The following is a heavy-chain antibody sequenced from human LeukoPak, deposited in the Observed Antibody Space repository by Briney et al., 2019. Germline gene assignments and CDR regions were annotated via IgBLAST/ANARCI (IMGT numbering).Heavy chain of an antibody. J-gene: IGHJ4*02. CDR2: ISGSSGLT. D-gene: IGHD4-17*01. CDR1: GFTFSNNA. CDR3: ARRGESASYGDYRFDY. Sequence: GGSLRLSCAASGFTFSNNAMSWVRQAPGRGLEWVSAISGSSGLTYYTDSVKGRFTISRDNSKNTLFLQMNSLRTEDTAVYYCARRGESASYGDYRFDYWGQGTPVTVSS. V-gene: IGHV3-23*01.